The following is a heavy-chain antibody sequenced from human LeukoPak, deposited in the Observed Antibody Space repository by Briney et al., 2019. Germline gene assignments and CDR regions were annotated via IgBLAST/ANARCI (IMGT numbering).Heavy chain of an antibody. CDR1: GFTFSSYG. J-gene: IGHJ4*02. D-gene: IGHD6-19*01. V-gene: IGHV3-30*02. CDR3: AKDYEWGYSSGWGIFDY. CDR2: IRYDGSNK. Sequence: AGGSLRLSCAASGFTFSSYGMHWVRQAPGKGLEWVAFIRYDGSNKYYADSVKGRFTISRDNSKNTLFLQMNSLRAEDTAVYYCAKDYEWGYSSGWGIFDYWGQGTLVTVSS.